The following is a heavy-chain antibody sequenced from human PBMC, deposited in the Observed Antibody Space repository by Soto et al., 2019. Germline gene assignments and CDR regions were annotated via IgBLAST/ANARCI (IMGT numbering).Heavy chain of an antibody. V-gene: IGHV1-18*01. CDR3: ARVGIGFSIFGVVTSMEWFDP. CDR2: ISAYNGNT. J-gene: IGHJ5*02. Sequence: QVQLVQSGAEVKKPGASVKVSCKASGYTCTSYGLSWVRQAPGQGREWMGGISAYNGNTNYAQKLQGRVTMTTDTATSTAYMELRSLRSDATAVYYCARVGIGFSIFGVVTSMEWFDPWGQGTLVTVSS. D-gene: IGHD3-3*01. CDR1: GYTCTSYG.